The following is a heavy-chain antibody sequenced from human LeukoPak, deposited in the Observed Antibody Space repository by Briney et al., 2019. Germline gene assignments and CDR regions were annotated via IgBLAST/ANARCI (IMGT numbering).Heavy chain of an antibody. V-gene: IGHV4-59*01. CDR2: ISCSGTT. CDR3: ARGDDYKSTLFDY. Sequence: PSETLSLTCTVSGGSISSYYWNWIRQPPGKGLEWIGYISCSGTTNYNPSLKSRVTISVDTSKKQFSLKLTSATAADTAVYYCARGDDYKSTLFDYWGQGTLVTVSS. D-gene: IGHD5-12*01. J-gene: IGHJ4*02. CDR1: GGSISSYY.